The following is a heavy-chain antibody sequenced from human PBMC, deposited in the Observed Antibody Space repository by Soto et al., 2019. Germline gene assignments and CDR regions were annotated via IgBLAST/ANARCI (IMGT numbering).Heavy chain of an antibody. Sequence: QVQLVQSGAEVKKPGSSVKVSCKASGGTFSSYAISWVRQAPGQELEWMGGIIPIFGTANYAQKFQGRVTITADESTSTAYMELSSLRSEDTAVYYCARSLGITMVRGVITSSYYGMDVWGQGTTVTVSS. CDR2: IIPIFGTA. J-gene: IGHJ6*02. D-gene: IGHD3-10*01. CDR3: ARSLGITMVRGVITSSYYGMDV. CDR1: GGTFSSYA. V-gene: IGHV1-69*01.